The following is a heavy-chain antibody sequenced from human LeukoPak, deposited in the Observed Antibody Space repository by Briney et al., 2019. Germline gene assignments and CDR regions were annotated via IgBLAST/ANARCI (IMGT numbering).Heavy chain of an antibody. D-gene: IGHD6-19*01. CDR2: IYHSGST. CDR3: ARYSSGWYYFDY. Sequence: PSETLSLTCTVSGYSISSGYYWGWIRQPPGKGLEWIGSIYHSGSTYYNPSLKSRVTISVDTSKNQLSLKLSSVTAADTAVYYCARYSSGWYYFDYWGQGTLVTVSS. CDR1: GYSISSGYY. J-gene: IGHJ4*02. V-gene: IGHV4-38-2*02.